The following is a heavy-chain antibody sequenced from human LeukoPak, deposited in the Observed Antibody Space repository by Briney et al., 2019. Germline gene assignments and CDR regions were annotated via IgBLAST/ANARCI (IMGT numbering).Heavy chain of an antibody. Sequence: GGSLRLSCAASGFTFSSYGMHWVRQAPGKGLEWVAFMSYDGSSKYYADSVKARFTISRDSSKNTLYLQMGSLRAEDMAVYYCARDAAYSSSWYWFDPWGQGTLVTVSS. CDR3: ARDAAYSSSWYWFDP. J-gene: IGHJ5*02. D-gene: IGHD6-13*01. V-gene: IGHV3-30*19. CDR1: GFTFSSYG. CDR2: MSYDGSSK.